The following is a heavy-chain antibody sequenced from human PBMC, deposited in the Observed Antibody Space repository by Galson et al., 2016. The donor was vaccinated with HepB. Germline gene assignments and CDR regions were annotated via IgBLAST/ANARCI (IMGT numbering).Heavy chain of an antibody. J-gene: IGHJ4*02. D-gene: IGHD4-17*01. V-gene: IGHV3-66*02. CDR1: GFTVSSNY. CDR3: ARGVYGDHGWFDY. Sequence: SLRLSCAASGFTVSSNYMSWVRQAPGKGLEWVSVIYSGGTTYYADSVKGQFTISRDNSKNTLFLQMNTLRPEDTAVYYCARGVYGDHGWFDYWGQGTLVTVSS. CDR2: IYSGGTT.